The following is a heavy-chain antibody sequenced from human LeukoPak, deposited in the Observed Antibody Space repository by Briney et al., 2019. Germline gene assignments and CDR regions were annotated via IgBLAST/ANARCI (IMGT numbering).Heavy chain of an antibody. Sequence: WASVKVSCKASGYTFTSYYMHCVRQAPGQGLEWMGIINPSGGSTSYARKFQGRVTMTRDTSTSTVYMELSSLRSEDTAVYYCARGDSIAPYYYYYYMDVWGKGTTVTVSS. CDR3: ARGDSIAPYYYYYYMDV. J-gene: IGHJ6*03. D-gene: IGHD6-6*01. V-gene: IGHV1-46*01. CDR1: GYTFTSYY. CDR2: INPSGGST.